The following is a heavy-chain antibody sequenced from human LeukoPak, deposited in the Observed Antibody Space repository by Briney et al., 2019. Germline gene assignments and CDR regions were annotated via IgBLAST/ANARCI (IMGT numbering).Heavy chain of an antibody. Sequence: SETLSLTCTVSGGSLSSYYWSWIRQPPGKGLEWIGYIYYSGNTNYNPSLKSRVTISVDTSKNQFSLKLSSVTAADTAVYYCARFNLPSSSSFDYWGQGTLVTVSS. CDR1: GGSLSSYY. D-gene: IGHD6-13*01. J-gene: IGHJ4*02. CDR2: IYYSGNT. CDR3: ARFNLPSSSSFDY. V-gene: IGHV4-59*01.